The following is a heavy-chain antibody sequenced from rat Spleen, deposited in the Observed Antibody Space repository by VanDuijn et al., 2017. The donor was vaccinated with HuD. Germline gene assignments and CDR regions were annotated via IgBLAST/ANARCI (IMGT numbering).Heavy chain of an antibody. D-gene: IGHD4-3*01. J-gene: IGHJ2*01. V-gene: IGHV2-45*01. CDR1: GFSLSSYV. Sequence: QVQLKESGPGLVQPSQTLSLTCTVSGFSLSSYVVIWVRQPPGKGLEWMGVMWSGGSTDYNSARKSRLSISRDTSKNQVFLKMNSLQSEDTTTYYCARDKFGVFDYWGQGVMVTVSS. CDR3: ARDKFGVFDY. CDR2: MWSGGST.